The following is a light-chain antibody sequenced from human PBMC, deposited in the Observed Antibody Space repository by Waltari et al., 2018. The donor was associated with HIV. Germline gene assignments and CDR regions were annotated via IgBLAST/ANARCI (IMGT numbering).Light chain of an antibody. V-gene: IGLV2-23*02. Sequence: QSALTQPASVSRSPGQSITISCTGTSRDFGSYKLISWYQQHTGKAPKLMIYEVSKRPSGVSNRFSGSKSGNTASLTISGLQAEDEADYYCCSYAGSNTWVFGGGTKLTVL. J-gene: IGLJ3*02. CDR1: SRDFGSYKL. CDR3: CSYAGSNTWV. CDR2: EVS.